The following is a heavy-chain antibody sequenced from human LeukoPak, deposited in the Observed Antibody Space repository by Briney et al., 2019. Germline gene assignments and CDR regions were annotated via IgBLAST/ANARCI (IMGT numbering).Heavy chain of an antibody. CDR2: IYHSGST. D-gene: IGHD6-19*01. CDR1: GGSISSGGYY. V-gene: IGHV4-30-2*01. Sequence: SSETLSLTCTVSGGSISSGGYYWSWIRQPPGKGLEWIGYIYHSGSTYYNPSLKSRVTISVDRSKNQFSLKLSSVTAADTAVYYCARGLSNWFDPWGQGTLVTVSS. J-gene: IGHJ5*02. CDR3: ARGLSNWFDP.